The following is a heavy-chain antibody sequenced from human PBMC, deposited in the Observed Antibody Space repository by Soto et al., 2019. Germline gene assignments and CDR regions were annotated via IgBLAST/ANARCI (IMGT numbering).Heavy chain of an antibody. CDR3: ARGGPPIDY. V-gene: IGHV1-3*05. CDR2: INAGNGNT. CDR1: GYTFSSYA. D-gene: IGHD3-10*01. Sequence: QVQLVQSGAEEKKPGASVKVSCKASGYTFSSYAMHWVRQAPGQRLEWMGWINAGNGNTKYSQKFQGRVTVSRDTSASTAYMELSSRRSEDTAVYYCARGGPPIDYWGQGTLVTVSS. J-gene: IGHJ4*02.